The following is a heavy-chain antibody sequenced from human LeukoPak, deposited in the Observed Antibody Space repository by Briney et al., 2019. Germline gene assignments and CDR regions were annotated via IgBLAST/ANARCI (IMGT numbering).Heavy chain of an antibody. CDR1: GFTFSSYA. J-gene: IGHJ4*02. CDR3: AREAGIVVVPAAPDY. V-gene: IGHV3-30-3*01. D-gene: IGHD2-2*01. Sequence: PGGSLRLSCAASGFTFSSYAMHWVRQAPGKGLEWVAVISYDGSNKYYADSAKGRFTISRDNSKNTLYLQMNSLRAEDTAVYYCAREAGIVVVPAAPDYWGQGTLVTVSS. CDR2: ISYDGSNK.